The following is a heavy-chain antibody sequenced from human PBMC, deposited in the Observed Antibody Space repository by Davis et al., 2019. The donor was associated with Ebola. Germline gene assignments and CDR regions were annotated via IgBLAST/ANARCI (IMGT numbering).Heavy chain of an antibody. J-gene: IGHJ4*02. V-gene: IGHV4-34*01. CDR3: ARGRGVMITFGGVIVPKVLDY. CDR1: GGSFSGYY. D-gene: IGHD3-16*02. CDR2: INHSGST. Sequence: SQTLSLTCAVYGGSFSGYYWSWIRQPPGKGLEWIGEINHSGSTNYNPSLKSRVTISVDTSKNQFSLKLSSVTAADTAVYYCARGRGVMITFGGVIVPKVLDYWGQGTLVTVSS.